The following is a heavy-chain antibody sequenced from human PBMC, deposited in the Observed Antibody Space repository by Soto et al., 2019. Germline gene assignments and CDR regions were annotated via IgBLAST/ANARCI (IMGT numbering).Heavy chain of an antibody. Sequence: PGGSLRLSCAASGFTFSSYSMNWVRQAPGKGLEWVSSISSSSSYIYYADSVKSRFTICRDNAQNSLYLQMNSLRAEDAAVYYCARDRGYSSGWYFHYYYGMDVCGQGTTVTVSS. CDR1: GFTFSSYS. D-gene: IGHD6-19*01. J-gene: IGHJ6*02. V-gene: IGHV3-21*01. CDR3: ARDRGYSSGWYFHYYYGMDV. CDR2: ISSSSSYI.